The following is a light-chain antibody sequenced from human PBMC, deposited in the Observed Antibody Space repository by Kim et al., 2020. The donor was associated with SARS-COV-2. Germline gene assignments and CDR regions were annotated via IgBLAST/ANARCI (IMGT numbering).Light chain of an antibody. CDR2: AVS. J-gene: IGKJ1*01. CDR3: LQHAIYPWT. Sequence: DIQVTQSPSSLSASVGDRVTITCRASQGIGNDLAWYQQKPGKAPKRLIYAVSSLQSGVPSRFSGSGYGTEFTLTISSLQPDDFATYFCLQHAIYPWTFGQGTKLEI. CDR1: QGIGND. V-gene: IGKV1-17*01.